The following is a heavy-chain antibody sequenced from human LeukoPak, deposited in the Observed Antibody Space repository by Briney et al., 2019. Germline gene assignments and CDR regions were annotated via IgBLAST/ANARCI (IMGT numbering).Heavy chain of an antibody. CDR2: ISHSGST. V-gene: IGHV4-34*01. D-gene: IGHD6-19*01. Sequence: SETLSLTCAVYGGSFSGYYWSWIRQPPGKGLEWIGEISHSGSTNYNPSLKSRVTISVDTSKNQFSLKLSSVTAADTAVYYCARARLAVARGRFDPWGQGTLVTVSS. J-gene: IGHJ5*02. CDR1: GGSFSGYY. CDR3: ARARLAVARGRFDP.